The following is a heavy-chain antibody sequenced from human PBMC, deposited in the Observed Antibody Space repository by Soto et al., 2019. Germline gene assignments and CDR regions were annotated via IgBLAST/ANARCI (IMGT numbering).Heavy chain of an antibody. CDR3: TTSGRTWPDSFDC. CDR1: GVSLNSYF. J-gene: IGHJ3*01. CDR2: ATPYGRS. V-gene: IGHV4-34*02. Sequence: HVQLQQWGSGLLKPSETLSLTCAVYGVSLNSYFWNWVRQPPGKGLEWIGEATPYGRSNYNPSLKSRVTLSKDTSKIHLSLEVSSLTAADTDVYYCTTSGRTWPDSFDCWGQGAMVAVSS.